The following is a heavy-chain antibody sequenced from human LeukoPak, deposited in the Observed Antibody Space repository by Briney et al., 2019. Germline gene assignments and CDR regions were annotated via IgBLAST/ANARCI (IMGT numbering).Heavy chain of an antibody. CDR1: GFSFNSYT. D-gene: IGHD3-22*01. CDR2: INSGSDTI. V-gene: IGHV3-48*01. J-gene: IGHJ6*03. Sequence: GGSLRLSCAASGFSFNSYTMNWVRQAPGQGLEWVSFINSGSDTIYYADSVKGRFTISRDNAKNSLSLQMNSLSAEDTAVYFCARTYDHTGSHYYYYMDVWGEGTTVTVSS. CDR3: ARTYDHTGSHYYYYMDV.